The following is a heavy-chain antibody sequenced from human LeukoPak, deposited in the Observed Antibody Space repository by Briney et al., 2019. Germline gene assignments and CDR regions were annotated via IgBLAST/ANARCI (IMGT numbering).Heavy chain of an antibody. Sequence: SETLSLTCTVSGGAITSGSYYWGWLRQPAGKGLEWIGRIYSSGSTSYNPSLTSRVTISVDTSKNQFSLKLSSVTAADTAVYYCARSGQVLARFGETTLGRTAEYFQHWGQGTLVTVSS. V-gene: IGHV4-61*02. D-gene: IGHD3-10*01. CDR2: IYSSGST. CDR3: ARSGQVLARFGETTLGRTAEYFQH. CDR1: GGAITSGSYY. J-gene: IGHJ1*01.